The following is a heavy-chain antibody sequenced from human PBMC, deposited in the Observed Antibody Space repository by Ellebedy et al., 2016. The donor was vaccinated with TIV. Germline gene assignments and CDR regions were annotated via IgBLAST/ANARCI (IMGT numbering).Heavy chain of an antibody. V-gene: IGHV4-39*01. CDR2: IYYSGST. CDR1: GGSISSSSYY. D-gene: IGHD3-3*01. J-gene: IGHJ5*02. Sequence: SETLSLTXTVSGGSISSSSYYWGWIRQPPGKGLEWIGSIYYSGSTYYNPSLKSRVTISVDTSKNQFSLKLSSVTAADTAVYYCGSGFWSGYYRSARLAHDDNWFDPWGQGTLVTVSS. CDR3: GSGFWSGYYRSARLAHDDNWFDP.